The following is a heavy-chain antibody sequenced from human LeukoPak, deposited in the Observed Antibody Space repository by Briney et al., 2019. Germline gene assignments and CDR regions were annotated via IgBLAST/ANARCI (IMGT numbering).Heavy chain of an antibody. CDR1: GFTLTNAW. Sequence: GGSLRLSCAASGFTLTNAWMSWVRQAPGKGLEWVSGINWNGGSTGYADSVKGRFTISRDNAKNSLYLQMNSLRAEDTALYYCASLRGIKIETAALDYWGQGTLVTVSS. V-gene: IGHV3-20*04. J-gene: IGHJ4*02. CDR3: ASLRGIKIETAALDY. D-gene: IGHD3-10*01. CDR2: INWNGGST.